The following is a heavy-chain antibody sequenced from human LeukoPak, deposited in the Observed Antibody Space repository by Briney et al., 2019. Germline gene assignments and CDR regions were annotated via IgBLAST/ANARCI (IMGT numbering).Heavy chain of an antibody. CDR2: ISGSGGST. Sequence: GGSLRLSCAASGFTFADHATSWVRQAPGKGLEWVSAISGSGGSTYYADSVKGRFTISRDNSKNTLYLQMNSLRAEDTAVYYCAKEANSISPNTFDYWGQGTLVTVSS. J-gene: IGHJ4*02. D-gene: IGHD4-11*01. CDR1: GFTFADHA. V-gene: IGHV3-23*01. CDR3: AKEANSISPNTFDY.